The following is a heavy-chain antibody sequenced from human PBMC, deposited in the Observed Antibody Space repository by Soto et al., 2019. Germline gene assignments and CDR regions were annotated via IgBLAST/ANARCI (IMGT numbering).Heavy chain of an antibody. Sequence: QVQLVXXXAEVKKPGASVKVSCKASGYVFISYGISWVRQAPGQGLEWMGWISRHNGNTNYAQKFQGRVTMTTDASTSTAYMELRSLRSDDTAVYYCARDLDGSGSYYTDYWGQGTLVTVSS. V-gene: IGHV1-18*01. CDR3: ARDLDGSGSYYTDY. CDR1: GYVFISYG. CDR2: ISRHNGNT. D-gene: IGHD3-10*01. J-gene: IGHJ4*02.